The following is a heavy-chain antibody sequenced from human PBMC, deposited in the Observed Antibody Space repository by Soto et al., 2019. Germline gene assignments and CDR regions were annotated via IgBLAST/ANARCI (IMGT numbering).Heavy chain of an antibody. J-gene: IGHJ5*02. CDR1: GGSISSYY. CDR3: ARARYNWFDP. CDR2: IYYSGST. Sequence: SETLSLTCTVSGGSISSYYWSWIRQPPGKGPEWIGYIYYSGSTNYNPSLKSRVPISVDTSKNQFSLKLSSVTAADTAVYYCARARYNWFDPWGQGTLVTVSS. V-gene: IGHV4-59*01.